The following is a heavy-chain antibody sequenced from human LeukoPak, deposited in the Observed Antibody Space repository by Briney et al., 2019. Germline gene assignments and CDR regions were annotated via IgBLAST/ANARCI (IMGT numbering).Heavy chain of an antibody. CDR3: ARDSSGWYRWFDP. Sequence: PSETLSLTCAVYGGSFGGYYWSWIRQPPGKGLEWIGEINHSGSTNYNPSLKSRVTISVDTSKNQFSLKLTSVTAADTAVYYCARDSSGWYRWFDPWGQGTLVTVSS. D-gene: IGHD6-19*01. V-gene: IGHV4-34*01. CDR2: INHSGST. CDR1: GGSFGGYY. J-gene: IGHJ5*02.